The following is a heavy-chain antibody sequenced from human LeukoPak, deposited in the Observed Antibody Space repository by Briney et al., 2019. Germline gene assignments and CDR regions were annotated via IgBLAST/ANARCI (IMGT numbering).Heavy chain of an antibody. V-gene: IGHV4-38-2*01. J-gene: IGHJ4*02. CDR2: IYYTGST. D-gene: IGHD3-22*01. Sequence: SETLSLTCAVSGYSISSGYYWGWIRQPPGKGLEWIGSIYYTGSTYYNPSLKSRVTMSVDTSKNQFSLKLSSVTAADTAVYYCARPGGYDSSGYYEYYFDYWGQGTLVTVSS. CDR3: ARPGGYDSSGYYEYYFDY. CDR1: GYSISSGYY.